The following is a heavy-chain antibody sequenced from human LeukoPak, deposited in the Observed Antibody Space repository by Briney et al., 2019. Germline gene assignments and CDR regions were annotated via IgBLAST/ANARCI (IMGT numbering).Heavy chain of an antibody. J-gene: IGHJ4*02. CDR1: GYSITSGFY. Sequence: SETLSLTCSLSGYSITSGFYWGWIRQPPGRGLEWIGSIYHSGSTYYNPSLKSRVTMSVDTSKNQFSLKLTSVTAADTAVYYRARDDSDYGYWGRGTLVTVSS. D-gene: IGHD4-17*01. CDR2: IYHSGST. V-gene: IGHV4-38-2*02. CDR3: ARDDSDYGY.